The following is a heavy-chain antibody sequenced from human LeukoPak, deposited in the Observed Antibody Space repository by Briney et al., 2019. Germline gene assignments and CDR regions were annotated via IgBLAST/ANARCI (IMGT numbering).Heavy chain of an antibody. CDR3: AKGGYCSGGSCHTPADWFDP. J-gene: IGHJ5*02. CDR1: GFTYSSYA. V-gene: IGHV3-23*01. D-gene: IGHD2-15*01. CDR2: ICGSGGST. Sequence: GGSLRLSCPASGFTYSSYAMSWVRPAPGQGLEWVAAICGSGGSTYYADSVKGRFTITRDNSKYTLYLLMNSLRAEDTAVYYCAKGGYCSGGSCHTPADWFDPWGQGTLVTVSS.